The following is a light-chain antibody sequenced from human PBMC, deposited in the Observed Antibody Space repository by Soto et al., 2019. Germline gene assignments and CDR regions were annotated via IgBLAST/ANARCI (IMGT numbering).Light chain of an antibody. CDR1: ENIFKF. Sequence: DILLIQSPATLSASVGDRITITCRASENIFKFLAWYQQRSGSAPNLLIYAASDLEKGGPSRFSGSGSGTEFTLTIDNLQTNDSATYFCQHYHSQSITFGGGTQVDVK. J-gene: IGKJ4*01. CDR3: QHYHSQSIT. V-gene: IGKV1-5*01. CDR2: AAS.